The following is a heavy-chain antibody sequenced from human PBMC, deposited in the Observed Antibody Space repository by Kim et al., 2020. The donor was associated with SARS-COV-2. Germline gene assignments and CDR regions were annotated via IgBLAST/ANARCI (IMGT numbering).Heavy chain of an antibody. CDR3: TTFTLPSSSWDPDRYFDY. V-gene: IGHV3-15*01. Sequence: KGRFTISRDDSKNTLYLQMNSLKTEDTAVYYCTTFTLPSSSWDPDRYFDYWGQGTLVTVSS. J-gene: IGHJ4*02. D-gene: IGHD6-13*01.